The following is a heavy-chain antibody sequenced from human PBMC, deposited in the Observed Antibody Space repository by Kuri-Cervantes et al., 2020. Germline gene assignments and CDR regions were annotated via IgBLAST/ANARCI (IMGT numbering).Heavy chain of an antibody. D-gene: IGHD1-20*01. V-gene: IGHV4-34*01. CDR3: ARLEKAGLANPLTYYFDY. J-gene: IGHJ4*02. Sequence: GSLRLSCAVYGGSFSGYYWSWIRQPPGKGLEWIGEINPSGSTNYNPSLKSRVTISVDTSKNQFSLKLSSVTAADTAVYYCARLEKAGLANPLTYYFDYWDQGTLVTVSS. CDR1: GGSFSGYY. CDR2: INPSGST.